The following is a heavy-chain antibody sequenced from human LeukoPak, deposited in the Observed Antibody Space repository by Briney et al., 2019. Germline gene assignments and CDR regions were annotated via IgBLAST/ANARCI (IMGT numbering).Heavy chain of an antibody. CDR1: GYRFSSYW. CDR3: ARQYLTYAFDI. CDR2: MYPGDSDT. V-gene: IGHV5-51*01. D-gene: IGHD3-9*01. J-gene: IGHJ3*02. Sequence: GESLKISCQGSGYRFSSYWIGWVRQMPGKGLEWMGTMYPGDSDTRYSPSFQGQVTMSVDKSITTAYLEWSGLKASDTAMYYCARQYLTYAFDIWGQGTMVTVSS.